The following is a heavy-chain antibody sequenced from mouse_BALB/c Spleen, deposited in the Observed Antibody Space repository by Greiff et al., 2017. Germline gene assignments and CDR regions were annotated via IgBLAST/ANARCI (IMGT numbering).Heavy chain of an antibody. CDR2: INPSTGYT. CDR3: ARRNDLPWFAY. Sequence: VQLKEPGAELAKPGASVKMSCKASGYTFTSYWMHWVKQRPGQGLEWIGYINPSTGYTEYNQKFKDKATLTADKSSSTAYMQLSSLTSEDSAVYYCARRNDLPWFAYWGQGTLVTVSA. D-gene: IGHD2-4*01. CDR1: GYTFTSYW. J-gene: IGHJ3*01. V-gene: IGHV1-7*01.